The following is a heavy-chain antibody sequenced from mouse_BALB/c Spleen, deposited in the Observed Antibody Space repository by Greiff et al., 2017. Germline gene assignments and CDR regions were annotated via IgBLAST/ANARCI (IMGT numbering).Heavy chain of an antibody. J-gene: IGHJ3*01. CDR2: ISSGGST. V-gene: IGHV5-6-5*01. Sequence: EVQVVESGGGLVKPGGSLKLSCAASGFTFSSYAMSWVRQTPEKRLEWVASISSGGSTYYPDSVKGRFTISKDNARNILYLQMSSLRSEDTAMYYCARGRAGTWFAYWGQGTLVTVSA. CDR1: GFTFSSYA. D-gene: IGHD3-3*01. CDR3: ARGRAGTWFAY.